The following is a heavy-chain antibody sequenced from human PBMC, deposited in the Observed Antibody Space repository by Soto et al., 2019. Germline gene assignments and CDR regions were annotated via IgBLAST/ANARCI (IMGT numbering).Heavy chain of an antibody. V-gene: IGHV3-30*18. Sequence: GGSLRLSCAASGFTFSSYGMHWVRQAPGKGLEWVAVISYDGSNKYYADSVKGRFTISRDNSKNTLYLQMNSLRAEDTAVYYCAKLDLGRYDFWSGYYQYFDYWGQGTLVTVSS. D-gene: IGHD3-3*01. CDR1: GFTFSSYG. CDR3: AKLDLGRYDFWSGYYQYFDY. J-gene: IGHJ4*02. CDR2: ISYDGSNK.